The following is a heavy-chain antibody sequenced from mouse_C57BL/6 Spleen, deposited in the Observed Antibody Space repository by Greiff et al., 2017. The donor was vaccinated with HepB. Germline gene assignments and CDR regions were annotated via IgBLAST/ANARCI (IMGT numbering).Heavy chain of an antibody. Sequence: VQLQQSGPELVRPGASVKISCKAPGYTFTSHWMQWVRQRPGQGLERIGEIFPGSGSTYYNEKFKGKATLTVDTSSSTAYMQRSSLTSEASAVYFCSRLYYGYEGYFDYWGQGTTLTVSS. CDR2: IFPGSGST. CDR3: SRLYYGYEGYFDY. J-gene: IGHJ2*01. CDR1: GYTFTSHW. V-gene: IGHV1-56*01. D-gene: IGHD2-2*01.